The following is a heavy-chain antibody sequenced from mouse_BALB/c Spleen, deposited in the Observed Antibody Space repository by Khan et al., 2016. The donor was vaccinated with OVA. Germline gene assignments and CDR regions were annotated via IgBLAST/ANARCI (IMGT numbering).Heavy chain of an antibody. CDR3: ARGGAAYYRNDGGAMDY. CDR2: INTHSGVP. D-gene: IGHD2-14*01. J-gene: IGHJ4*01. V-gene: IGHV9-4*02. Sequence: QIQLVQSGPELKKPGETVRISCKASGYTFTNAGMQWVQKMPGKGLKWIGWINTHSGVPKYAEDFKGRFAFSLKPSASTVYLQITNLKNEDTATYCCARGGAAYYRNDGGAMDYWGQGTSVTVSS. CDR1: GYTFTNAG.